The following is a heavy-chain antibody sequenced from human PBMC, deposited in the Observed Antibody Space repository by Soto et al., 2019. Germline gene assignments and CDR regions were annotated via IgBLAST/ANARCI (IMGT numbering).Heavy chain of an antibody. Sequence: GGSLILSCAASGFTFSNDGMHWVHQGPGKGLEWVTVISSDGNNKYYADSVRGRFTISRDNSKNTLFLQMNSLRAEDTAMYYCAKDRPVKARSGSLSSWGQGTLVTVSS. J-gene: IGHJ5*02. CDR2: ISSDGNNK. D-gene: IGHD1-26*01. CDR3: AKDRPVKARSGSLSS. CDR1: GFTFSNDG. V-gene: IGHV3-30*18.